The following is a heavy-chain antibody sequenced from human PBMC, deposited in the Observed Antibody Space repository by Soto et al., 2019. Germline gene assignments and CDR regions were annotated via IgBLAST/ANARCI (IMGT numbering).Heavy chain of an antibody. CDR3: AKGDRNQPAVVDY. CDR1: GFTFSSYA. D-gene: IGHD2-2*01. V-gene: IGHV3-23*01. Sequence: EVQLLESGGGRIQPGGSLRLSCAASGFTFSSYAMNWVRQVPGKGLQWVSGISGSGSSTYYSDSVRGRFTISRDNSRNTLYLQMSSLRVEDTAIYYCAKGDRNQPAVVDYWGQGTLVTVSS. CDR2: ISGSGSST. J-gene: IGHJ4*02.